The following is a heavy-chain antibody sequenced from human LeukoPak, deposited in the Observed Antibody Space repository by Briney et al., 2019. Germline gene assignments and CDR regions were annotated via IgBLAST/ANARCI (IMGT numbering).Heavy chain of an antibody. CDR2: IYPGDSDT. Sequence: GESLKISCMTSGYRFTTNWIGWVRQMPRKGLEWMGIIYPGDSDTRYSPSFQGQVTISADKTISTAYLQWSSLKASDTAMYYCASPQMVHFWGQGTLVTVSS. CDR3: ASPQMVHF. D-gene: IGHD3-10*01. CDR1: GYRFTTNW. J-gene: IGHJ4*02. V-gene: IGHV5-51*01.